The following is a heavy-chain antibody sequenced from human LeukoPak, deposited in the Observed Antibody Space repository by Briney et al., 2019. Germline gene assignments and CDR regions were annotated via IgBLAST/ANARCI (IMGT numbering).Heavy chain of an antibody. D-gene: IGHD6-6*01. Sequence: GGSLRLSCAASGFSFSSYSMNWVRQAPGKGLEWVSYISSSSSTIYYADSVKGRFTISGDNAKNSLWLQMNSLRAEDTALYYCARLSSVWQLVARGAIDYWGQGTLVTVSS. CDR2: ISSSSSTI. CDR3: ARLSSVWQLVARGAIDY. V-gene: IGHV3-48*01. J-gene: IGHJ4*02. CDR1: GFSFSSYS.